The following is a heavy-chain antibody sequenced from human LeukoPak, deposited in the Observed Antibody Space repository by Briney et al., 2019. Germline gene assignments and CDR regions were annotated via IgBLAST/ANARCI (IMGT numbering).Heavy chain of an antibody. V-gene: IGHV4-39*01. CDR3: ARLHYSFGLH. CDR2: IYYSGTT. J-gene: IGHJ4*02. CDR1: GGSFSGYY. D-gene: IGHD3-3*01. Sequence: PSETLSLTCAVYGGSFSGYYWGWIRQPPGKGLEWIGSIYYSGTTYYNPSLKSRVSVSVDTSKNQFSLRLTSVTTADTAVYYCARLHYSFGLHWGQGTLVTVSS.